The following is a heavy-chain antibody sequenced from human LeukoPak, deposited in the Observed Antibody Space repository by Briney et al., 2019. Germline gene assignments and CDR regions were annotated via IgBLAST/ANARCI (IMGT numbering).Heavy chain of an antibody. J-gene: IGHJ5*02. CDR3: ANEPGIAAAGTSRWFDP. Sequence: SETLSLTCTVSGGSISSSSYYWGWIRQPPGKGLEWIGSIYYSGSTYYNPSLKGRVTISVDTSKNQFSLKLSSVTAADTAVYYCANEPGIAAAGTSRWFDPWGQGTLVTVSS. CDR1: GGSISSSSYY. CDR2: IYYSGST. V-gene: IGHV4-39*01. D-gene: IGHD6-13*01.